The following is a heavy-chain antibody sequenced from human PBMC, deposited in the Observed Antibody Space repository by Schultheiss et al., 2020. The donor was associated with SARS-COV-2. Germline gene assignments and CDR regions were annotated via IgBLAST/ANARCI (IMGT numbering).Heavy chain of an antibody. V-gene: IGHV4-34*01. J-gene: IGHJ3*02. D-gene: IGHD3-22*01. CDR3: AGGYYDQGAFDI. CDR1: GGSFSGYY. Sequence: SETLSLTCAVYGGSFSGYYWSWIRQPPGKGLEWIGEINHSGSTNYNPSLKSRVTISVDTSKNQFSLKLSSVTAEDTAVYYCAGGYYDQGAFDIWGQGTMVTVSS. CDR2: INHSGST.